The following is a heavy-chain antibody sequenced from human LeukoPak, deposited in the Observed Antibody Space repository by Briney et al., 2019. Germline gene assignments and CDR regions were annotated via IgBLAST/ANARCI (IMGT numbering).Heavy chain of an antibody. CDR3: ARIGVLRYFDWLLEDFYFDY. V-gene: IGHV1-2*02. CDR1: GHTFTGYY. CDR2: INPNSGGT. J-gene: IGHJ4*02. Sequence: ASVKVSCKASGHTFTGYYMHWVRQAPGQGLEWMGWINPNSGGTNYAQKFQGRVTMTRDTSISTAYMELSRLRSDDTAVYYCARIGVLRYFDWLLEDFYFDYWGQGTLVTVST. D-gene: IGHD3-9*01.